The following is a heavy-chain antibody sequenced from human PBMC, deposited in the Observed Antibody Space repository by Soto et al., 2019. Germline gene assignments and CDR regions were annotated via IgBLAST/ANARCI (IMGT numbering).Heavy chain of an antibody. J-gene: IGHJ4*02. CDR1: AGSINSGSHY. CDR2: IYHSGTT. V-gene: IGHV4-39*01. D-gene: IGHD1-26*01. Sequence: QLQLQESGPGLVKPSETLSLTCTVSAGSINSGSHYWGWIRQPPGKGLEWIGCIYHSGTTYYNPPLKTRVALSVDRSKNQFSLRLNSVTAADTAVYYCARVGATETLNYWGQGTLVTVSS. CDR3: ARVGATETLNY.